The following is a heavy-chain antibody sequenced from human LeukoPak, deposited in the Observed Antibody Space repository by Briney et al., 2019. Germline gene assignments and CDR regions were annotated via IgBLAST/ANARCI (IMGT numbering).Heavy chain of an antibody. D-gene: IGHD2/OR15-2a*01. Sequence: SETLSLTCTVSGYSISTAYYRGWIRQPPGKGLEWIGSIYRTGNTHYNPSLRDRVTLSVDTSKNQFSLSLTSVTAADTAVYYCASRIIANPWWGRGTLVTVSS. CDR2: IYRTGNT. V-gene: IGHV4-38-2*02. J-gene: IGHJ4*02. CDR3: ASRIIANPW. CDR1: GYSISTAYY.